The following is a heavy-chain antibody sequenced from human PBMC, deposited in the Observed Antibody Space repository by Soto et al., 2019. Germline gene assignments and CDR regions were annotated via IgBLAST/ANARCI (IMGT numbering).Heavy chain of an antibody. V-gene: IGHV4-31*03. CDR1: GGSISSGGYY. J-gene: IGHJ6*02. Sequence: SETLSLTCTVSGGSISSGGYYWSWIRQHPGKGLEWIGYIYYSGSTYYNPSLKSRVTISVDTSKNQSSLKLSSVTAADTAVYYCARDQNYDFWSGYYSVGMDVWGQGTTVTVSS. D-gene: IGHD3-3*01. CDR2: IYYSGST. CDR3: ARDQNYDFWSGYYSVGMDV.